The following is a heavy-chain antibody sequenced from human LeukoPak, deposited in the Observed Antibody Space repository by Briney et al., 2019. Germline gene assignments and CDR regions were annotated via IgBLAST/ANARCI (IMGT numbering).Heavy chain of an antibody. Sequence: PGGSLRLSCAASGFTFSDYYMSWIRQAPGKGLEWVSYISSSGSTIYYADSVKGRFTISRDNAKNSLYLQMNSLRAGDTAVYYCARAGYDILTGYLYYYYGMDVWGQGTTVTVSS. CDR1: GFTFSDYY. V-gene: IGHV3-11*01. D-gene: IGHD3-9*01. J-gene: IGHJ6*02. CDR3: ARAGYDILTGYLYYYYGMDV. CDR2: ISSSGSTI.